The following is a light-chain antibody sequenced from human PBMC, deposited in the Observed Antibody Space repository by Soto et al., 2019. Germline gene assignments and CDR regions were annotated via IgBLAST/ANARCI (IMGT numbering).Light chain of an antibody. CDR3: QQYDEYPLT. CDR2: DTS. J-gene: IGKJ4*01. V-gene: IGKV1-5*01. Sequence: DIQMTQSPSTLSASIGDRVTITCRASQNIRPWLAWYQQRPGKVPNLLIWDTSKLQSGVPSRFSGSGSGTEFTLTIASLQRDDFAAYWCQQYDEYPLTFGGGTKVDIK. CDR1: QNIRPW.